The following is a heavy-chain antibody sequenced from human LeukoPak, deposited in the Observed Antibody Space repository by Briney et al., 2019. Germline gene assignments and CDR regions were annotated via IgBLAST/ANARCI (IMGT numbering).Heavy chain of an antibody. CDR2: INHSGST. J-gene: IGHJ6*02. CDR3: ARGATSKDLGMDV. Sequence: PSETLSLTCAVYGGSFSGYYWSWIRQPPGKGLEWIGEINHSGSTNYNPSLKSRVTISVDTSKNQFSLKLSSVTAADTAVYYCARGATSKDLGMDVWGQGTTVTVSS. CDR1: GGSFSGYY. V-gene: IGHV4-34*01.